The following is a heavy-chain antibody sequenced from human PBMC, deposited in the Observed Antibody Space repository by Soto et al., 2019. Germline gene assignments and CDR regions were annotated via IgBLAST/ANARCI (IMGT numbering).Heavy chain of an antibody. CDR2: IKQDGSEK. CDR3: ARDRGGLGY. Sequence: EVQLVESGGGLVQPGGSLRLSCVASGFPFSSYWMSWVRQAPGKGLEWVANIKQDGSEKYYVDSVKGRFTISRDNAKNSLYLQMNSRRAEDAAVYYCARDRGGLGYWGQGTLVTVSS. V-gene: IGHV3-7*01. D-gene: IGHD3-16*01. CDR1: GFPFSSYW. J-gene: IGHJ4*02.